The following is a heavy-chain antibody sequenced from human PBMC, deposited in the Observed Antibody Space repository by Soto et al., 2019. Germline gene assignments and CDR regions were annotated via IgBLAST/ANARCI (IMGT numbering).Heavy chain of an antibody. J-gene: IGHJ4*02. D-gene: IGHD1-26*01. CDR1: GFSHSTRGMR. Sequence: SGAKPLNTTQTLTLTCTFSGFSHSTRGMRVSWIRQPPGKALEWLARIDWDDDKFYSTSLKTRLTISKDTSKNQVVLTMTNMDPVDTATYYCARTRSGSYSDFDYWGQGTLVTVSS. CDR3: ARTRSGSYSDFDY. V-gene: IGHV2-70*04. CDR2: IDWDDDK.